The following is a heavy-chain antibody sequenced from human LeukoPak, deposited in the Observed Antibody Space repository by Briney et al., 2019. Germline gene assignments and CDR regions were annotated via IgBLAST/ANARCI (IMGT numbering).Heavy chain of an antibody. Sequence: ASVKVSCKVSGYTLTELSMHWVRQAPGKGLEWMGGFDPEDGETIYAQKFQGRVTMTEDTSTDTAYMELSSLRSEDTAVYYCATPDRHYSRGGFDCWGQGTLVTVSS. CDR1: GYTLTELS. CDR3: ATPDRHYSRGGFDC. CDR2: FDPEDGET. V-gene: IGHV1-24*01. J-gene: IGHJ4*02. D-gene: IGHD6-13*01.